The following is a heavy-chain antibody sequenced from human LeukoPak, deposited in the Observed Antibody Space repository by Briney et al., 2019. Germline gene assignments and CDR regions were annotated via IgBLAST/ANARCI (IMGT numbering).Heavy chain of an antibody. Sequence: GSLRLSCAASGFTFSSYSMSWVRQAPGKGLEWVSYISSSSSTIYYADSVKGRFTISRDNAKNSLYLQMNSLRAEDTAVYYCARDRIASTYAFDIWGQGTMVTVSS. J-gene: IGHJ3*02. CDR2: ISSSSSTI. CDR1: GFTFSSYS. V-gene: IGHV3-48*01. CDR3: ARDRIASTYAFDI. D-gene: IGHD6-13*01.